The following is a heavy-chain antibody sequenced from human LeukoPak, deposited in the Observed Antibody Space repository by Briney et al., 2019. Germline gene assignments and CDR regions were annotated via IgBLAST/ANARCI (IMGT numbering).Heavy chain of an antibody. J-gene: IGHJ5*02. CDR1: GYTFTNYA. Sequence: ASVKVSCKASGYTFTNYAISWVRQAPGQGLEWMGWINPNSGGTNYAQKFQGRVTMTRDTSISTAYMELSRLRSDDTAVYYCARDRYTAAGTGNWFDPWGQGTLVTVSS. D-gene: IGHD6-13*01. CDR3: ARDRYTAAGTGNWFDP. CDR2: INPNSGGT. V-gene: IGHV1-2*02.